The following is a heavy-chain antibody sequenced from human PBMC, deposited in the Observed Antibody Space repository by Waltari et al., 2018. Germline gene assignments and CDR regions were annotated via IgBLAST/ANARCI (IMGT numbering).Heavy chain of an antibody. CDR1: GYTFTGYY. D-gene: IGHD1-26*01. CDR3: ARDLRVGATYYYYMDV. J-gene: IGHJ6*03. Sequence: QVQLVQSGAEVKKPGASVKVSCKASGYTFTGYYMHWVRQAPGQGLEWMGWINPNSGGTNYAQKFQGRVTMTRDTSISTAYMELSRLRSDDTAVYYCARDLRVGATYYYYMDVWGKGTTVTISS. CDR2: INPNSGGT. V-gene: IGHV1-2*02.